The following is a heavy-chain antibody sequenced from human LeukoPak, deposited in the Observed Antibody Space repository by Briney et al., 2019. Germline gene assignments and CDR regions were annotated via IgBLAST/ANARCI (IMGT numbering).Heavy chain of an antibody. J-gene: IGHJ5*02. CDR1: GGSISIGGYY. Sequence: SETLSLTCTVSGGSISIGGYYWSWIRQHPGKGLEWIGYIYYSGSTYYNPSLKSRVTISVDTSKNQFSLKLSSVTAADTAVYYCARAPTGYCSGGSCGVVNWFDPWGQGTLVTVSS. V-gene: IGHV4-31*03. D-gene: IGHD2-15*01. CDR3: ARAPTGYCSGGSCGVVNWFDP. CDR2: IYYSGST.